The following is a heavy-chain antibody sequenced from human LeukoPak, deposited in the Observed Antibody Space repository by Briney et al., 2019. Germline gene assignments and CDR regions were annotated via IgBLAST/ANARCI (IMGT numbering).Heavy chain of an antibody. J-gene: IGHJ4*02. D-gene: IGHD5-12*01. CDR2: IYYSGST. CDR1: GGSISSGGYY. CDR3: ARAVDIEYQRTEISGITFDY. V-gene: IGHV4-31*03. Sequence: SETLSLTCTVSGGSISSGGYYWSWIRQHPGKGLEWIGYIYYSGSTYYNPSLKSRVTISVDTSKNQFSLKLSSVTAADTAVYYCARAVDIEYQRTEISGITFDYWGQGTLVTVSS.